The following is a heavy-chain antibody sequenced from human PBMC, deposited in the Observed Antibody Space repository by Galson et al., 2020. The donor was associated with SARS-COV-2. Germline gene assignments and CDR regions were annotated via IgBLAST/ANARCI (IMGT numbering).Heavy chain of an antibody. D-gene: IGHD2-15*01. CDR2: ISGDSRLI. CDR3: AQFCSDDDCSSGY. Sequence: TGGSLRLSCAASGFTFSSYAMKWLRQAPGKGLEWVSSISGDSRLIFYADSMKGRFTISRDNAKNSLYLQMNSLRAEDTAVYYCAQFCSDDDCSSGYWGQGTLVTVSS. J-gene: IGHJ4*02. CDR1: GFTFSSYA. V-gene: IGHV3-21*01.